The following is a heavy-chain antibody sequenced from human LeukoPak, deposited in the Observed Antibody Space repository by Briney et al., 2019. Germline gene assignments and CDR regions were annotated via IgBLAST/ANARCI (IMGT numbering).Heavy chain of an antibody. CDR2: ISYAGSDK. V-gene: IGHV3-30*03. CDR3: ARDAYGWDAFDI. D-gene: IGHD3-10*01. Sequence: PGGSLRLSCAASGFTFSSHGIHWVRQAPGKGLEWVAVISYAGSDKYYADSVKGRFTISRDNSKNTLYLQMNSLRAEDTAVYYCARDAYGWDAFDIWGQGTMVTVSS. CDR1: GFTFSSHG. J-gene: IGHJ3*02.